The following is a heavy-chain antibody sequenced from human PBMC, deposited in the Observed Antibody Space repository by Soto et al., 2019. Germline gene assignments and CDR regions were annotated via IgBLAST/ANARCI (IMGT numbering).Heavy chain of an antibody. J-gene: IGHJ5*02. V-gene: IGHV1-24*01. CDR1: GYTLTELS. D-gene: IGHD6-25*01. Sequence: ASVKVSCKVSGYTLTELSMHWVRQAPGKGLEWMGGFDPEDGETIYAQKFQGRVTMTEDTSTDTAYMELSSLRSEDTAVYYCATARAATNWFDPWGQGTLVTVSS. CDR2: FDPEDGET. CDR3: ATARAATNWFDP.